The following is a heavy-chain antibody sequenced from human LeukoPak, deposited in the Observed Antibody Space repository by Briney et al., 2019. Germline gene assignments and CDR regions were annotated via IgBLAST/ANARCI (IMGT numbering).Heavy chain of an antibody. Sequence: ASVKVSCKASGYTFTSYGISWVRQAPGQGLEWMGWINTNTGNPTYAQGFTGRFVFSLDTSVSTAYLQISSLKAEDTAVYYCARSPTYGSGSYGHYWGQGTLVTVSS. V-gene: IGHV7-4-1*02. CDR3: ARSPTYGSGSYGHY. CDR1: GYTFTSYG. CDR2: INTNTGNP. D-gene: IGHD3-10*01. J-gene: IGHJ4*02.